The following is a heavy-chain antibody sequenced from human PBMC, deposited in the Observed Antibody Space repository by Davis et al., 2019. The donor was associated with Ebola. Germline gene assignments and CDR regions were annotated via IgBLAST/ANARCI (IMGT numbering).Heavy chain of an antibody. V-gene: IGHV1-46*01. CDR2: INPSGGST. D-gene: IGHD2-2*01. J-gene: IGHJ6*02. CDR1: GYTFTSYY. Sequence: ASVQVSCKASGYTFTSYYMHWLRQPPRQGLEWMGIINPSGGSTSYAQKFQGRVTMTRDTSTSTVYMELSSLRSEDTAVYYCARAVVVPYYGMDVWGQRTTVAVSS. CDR3: ARAVVVPYYGMDV.